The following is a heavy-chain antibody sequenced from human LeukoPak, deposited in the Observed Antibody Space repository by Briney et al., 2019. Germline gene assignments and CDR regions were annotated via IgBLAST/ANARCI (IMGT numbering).Heavy chain of an antibody. D-gene: IGHD6-19*01. Sequence: ASVKVSCKASGYTFTGCYMHWVRQAPGQGLEWMGWINPNSGGTNYAQKFQGRVTMTRDTSISTAYMGLSRPRSDDTAVYYCARDLRGRIAVAGTYFDYWGQGTLVTVSS. CDR3: ARDLRGRIAVAGTYFDY. CDR1: GYTFTGCY. J-gene: IGHJ4*02. V-gene: IGHV1-2*02. CDR2: INPNSGGT.